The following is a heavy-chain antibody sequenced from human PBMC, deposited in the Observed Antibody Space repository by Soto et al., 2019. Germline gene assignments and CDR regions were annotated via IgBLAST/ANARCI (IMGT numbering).Heavy chain of an antibody. CDR3: ASNRGEDWGENFDY. Sequence: PGGSLRLSCAASGFTVSSNYMSWVRQAPGKGLEWVSVIYSGGSTYYADSVKGRFTISRHNSKNTLYLQMNSLRAEDTAVYYCASNRGEDWGENFDYWGQGTLVTVSS. CDR2: IYSGGST. V-gene: IGHV3-53*04. CDR1: GFTVSSNY. J-gene: IGHJ4*02. D-gene: IGHD3-16*01.